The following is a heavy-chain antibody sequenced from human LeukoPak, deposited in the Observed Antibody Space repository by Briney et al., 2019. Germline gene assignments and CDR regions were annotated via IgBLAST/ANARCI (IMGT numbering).Heavy chain of an antibody. CDR1: GFTSSSYA. CDR2: ISGSGGST. J-gene: IGHJ6*02. CDR3: AKTKGDYYYYGMDV. Sequence: PGGSQRLSCAASGFTSSSYAMSWVRQAPGKGLEWVSAISGSGGSTYYADSVKGRVTISRDNSKNTLYLQMNSLRAEDTAVYYCAKTKGDYYYYGMDVWGQGTTVTVSS. V-gene: IGHV3-23*01.